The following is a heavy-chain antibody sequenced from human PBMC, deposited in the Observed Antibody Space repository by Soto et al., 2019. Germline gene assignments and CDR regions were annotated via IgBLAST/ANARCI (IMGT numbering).Heavy chain of an antibody. J-gene: IGHJ4*02. Sequence: QEQVVQSGPAMKEPGSSVKVSCRASGIMSSGYGFSWVRQAPGQGLEWVGRINPTLDSTQYAQNLQGRVSITVDKSTDTAYLELTSLRLDDTAIYFCATMKRARLDSWGRGTVVTVSS. CDR2: INPTLDST. CDR3: ATMKRARLDS. V-gene: IGHV1-69*09. D-gene: IGHD6-25*01. CDR1: GIMSSGYG.